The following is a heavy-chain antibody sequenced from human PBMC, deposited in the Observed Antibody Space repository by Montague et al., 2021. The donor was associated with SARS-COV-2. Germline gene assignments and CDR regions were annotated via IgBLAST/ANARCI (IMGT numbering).Heavy chain of an antibody. Sequence: SETLSLTCVVSGDSISSDNWGTWVCLSLGQGPEWVREMYHTGNNKYKPYHKSRVSMSVDKSWNPFSLRLTSVTAADTAIYYCAREGGGRSDLADWGQGTLVTVSS. CDR3: AREGGGRSDLAD. D-gene: IGHD1-26*01. CDR2: MYHTGNN. CDR1: GDSISSDNW. V-gene: IGHV4-4*02. J-gene: IGHJ4*02.